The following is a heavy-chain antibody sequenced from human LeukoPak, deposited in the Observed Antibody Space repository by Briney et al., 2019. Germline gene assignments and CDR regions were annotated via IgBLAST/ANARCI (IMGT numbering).Heavy chain of an antibody. CDR3: ARVDYYDSSGYYPGFDP. Sequence: ASVKVSXKASGYTFTGYYMHWVRQAPGQGLEWMGWINPNSGGTNYAQKFQGRVTMTRDTSISTAYMELSRLRSDDTAVYYCARVDYYDSSGYYPGFDPWGQGTLVTVSS. CDR2: INPNSGGT. D-gene: IGHD3-22*01. J-gene: IGHJ5*02. CDR1: GYTFTGYY. V-gene: IGHV1-2*02.